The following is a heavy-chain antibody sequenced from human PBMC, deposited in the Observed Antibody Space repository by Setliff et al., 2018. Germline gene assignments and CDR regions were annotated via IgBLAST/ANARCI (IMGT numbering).Heavy chain of an antibody. Sequence: ASVKVSCKTSGYTFTTYAISWMRQAPGQGLEWMGWINTNTGNPSYAQDFAGRCVFSLDTSVSTAYLQISSLKAEDTAVYYCARASRFGTIVYKGYYYMDVWGKGTTVTVSS. J-gene: IGHJ6*03. CDR1: GYTFTTYA. V-gene: IGHV7-4-1*02. CDR2: INTNTGNP. CDR3: ARASRFGTIVYKGYYYMDV. D-gene: IGHD3-10*01.